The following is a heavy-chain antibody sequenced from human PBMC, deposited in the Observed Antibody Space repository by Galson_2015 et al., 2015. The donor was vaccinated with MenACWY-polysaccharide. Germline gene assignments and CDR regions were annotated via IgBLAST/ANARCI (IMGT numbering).Heavy chain of an antibody. CDR1: GFTFSTYA. D-gene: IGHD2/OR15-2a*01. J-gene: IGHJ6*02. Sequence: SLRLSCAASGFTFSTYAMHWVRQAPGKGLEWVAVTSYDGSNKYYADSVKGRFTVSRDNSKNTLYLQMNSLRAEDTAVYYCARTYCDRTNCYGMDVWGQGTTVTVS. CDR2: TSYDGSNK. CDR3: ARTYCDRTNCYGMDV. V-gene: IGHV3-30-3*01.